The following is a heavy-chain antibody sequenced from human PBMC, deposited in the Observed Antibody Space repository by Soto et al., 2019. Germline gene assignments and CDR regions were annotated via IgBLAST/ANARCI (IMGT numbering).Heavy chain of an antibody. J-gene: IGHJ6*02. V-gene: IGHV3-33*08. CDR2: IWYDGSNK. D-gene: IGHD2-15*01. CDR3: ARADCTGAYCYSWPFNYGVDV. Sequence: GGSLSLSCTTSGFTFNTYGMHWVRQAPGKGLEWGAIIWYDGSNKYYADSVKGRFTISRDNSRNTLYLQMNSLRAEDTALYYCARADCTGAYCYSWPFNYGVDVWGQGTTVTVSS. CDR1: GFTFNTYG.